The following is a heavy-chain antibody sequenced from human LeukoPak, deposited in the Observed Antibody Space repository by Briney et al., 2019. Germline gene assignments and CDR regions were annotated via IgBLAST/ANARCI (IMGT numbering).Heavy chain of an antibody. CDR2: IYTSGST. CDR3: ARANYYGSGSKYFDY. Sequence: SETLSLTCTVSGGSISSGSYYWSWIRQPAGKGLEWIGRIYTSGSTNYNPSLKSRVTISVDTSKNQISLKLSSVTAADTAVYYCARANYYGSGSKYFDYWGQGTLVTVSS. D-gene: IGHD3-10*01. V-gene: IGHV4-61*02. CDR1: GGSISSGSYY. J-gene: IGHJ4*02.